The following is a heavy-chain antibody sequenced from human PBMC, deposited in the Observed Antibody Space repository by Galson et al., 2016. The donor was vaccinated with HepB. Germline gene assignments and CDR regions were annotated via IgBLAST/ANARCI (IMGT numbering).Heavy chain of an antibody. Sequence: SLRLSCAASGFTFDDYAMHWVRQAPGKGLEWVSGISWNSGSIGYADSVKGRFTISRDNAKNSLYLQMNSLRAEDTALYYCAKGSFGYSYGFSSWGQGTLVTVSS. V-gene: IGHV3-9*01. CDR1: GFTFDDYA. CDR3: AKGSFGYSYGFSS. D-gene: IGHD5-18*01. J-gene: IGHJ5*02. CDR2: ISWNSGSI.